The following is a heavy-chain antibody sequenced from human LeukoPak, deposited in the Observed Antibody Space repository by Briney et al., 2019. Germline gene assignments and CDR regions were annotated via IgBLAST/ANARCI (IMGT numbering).Heavy chain of an antibody. D-gene: IGHD5-24*01. V-gene: IGHV1-18*01. CDR3: ARMEMATAIFDY. J-gene: IGHJ4*02. CDR2: ISAYNGNT. Sequence: GASVKVSCKASGYTFTSYAITWVRQAPGRGLEWMGWISAYNGNTNYAQNLQGRVTMTTDTSTSTAYMELRSLRSDDTAMYYCARMEMATAIFDYWGQGTLVTVSS. CDR1: GYTFTSYA.